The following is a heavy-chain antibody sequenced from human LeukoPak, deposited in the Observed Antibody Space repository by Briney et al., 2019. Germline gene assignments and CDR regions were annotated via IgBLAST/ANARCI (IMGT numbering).Heavy chain of an antibody. Sequence: GRSLRLSCAASGFTFSSYSMNWVRQAPGKGLEWVSSISSSSSYIYYADSVKGRFTISRDNAKNSLYLQMNSLRAEDTAVYYCARLSEVVGFDYWGQGTLVTVSS. CDR1: GFTFSSYS. CDR3: ARLSEVVGFDY. CDR2: ISSSSSYI. V-gene: IGHV3-21*01. J-gene: IGHJ4*02. D-gene: IGHD2-15*01.